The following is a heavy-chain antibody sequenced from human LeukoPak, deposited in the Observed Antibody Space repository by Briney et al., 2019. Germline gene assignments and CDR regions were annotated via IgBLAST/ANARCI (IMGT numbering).Heavy chain of an antibody. D-gene: IGHD3-22*01. Sequence: SETLSLTCTVSGGSISSGGFYWTWIRQHPGKGLEWIGYIYYSGSTYYSPSLKSRVTISLDTSKNQFSLNLSSVTAADTAVFYCARGRWDSSGYYTDYWGQGTLVTVSS. V-gene: IGHV4-31*03. J-gene: IGHJ4*02. CDR3: ARGRWDSSGYYTDY. CDR2: IYYSGST. CDR1: GGSISSGGFY.